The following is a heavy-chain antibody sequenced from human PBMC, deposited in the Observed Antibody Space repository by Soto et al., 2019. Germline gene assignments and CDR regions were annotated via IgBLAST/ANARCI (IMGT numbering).Heavy chain of an antibody. CDR1: GGSISSYY. D-gene: IGHD1-26*01. Sequence: PSETLSLTCTVSGGSISSYYWSWIRQPPGKELEWIGYIYYSGSTNYNPSLKSRVTISVDTSKNQFSLKLSSVTAADTAVYYCARDSADEWELPLGWFDPWGQGTLVTVSS. J-gene: IGHJ5*02. CDR2: IYYSGST. V-gene: IGHV4-59*01. CDR3: ARDSADEWELPLGWFDP.